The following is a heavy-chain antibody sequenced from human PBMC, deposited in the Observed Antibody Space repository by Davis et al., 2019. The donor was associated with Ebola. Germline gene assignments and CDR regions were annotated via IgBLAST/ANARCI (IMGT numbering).Heavy chain of an antibody. D-gene: IGHD3-9*01. V-gene: IGHV3-15*01. J-gene: IGHJ4*02. CDR3: TTDLRYFDWLPLDY. CDR2: IKSKTDGGTT. CDR1: GFTFSSYS. Sequence: PGGSLRLSCAASGFTFSSYSMNWVRQAPGKGLEWVGRIKSKTDGGTTDYAAPVKGRFTISRDDSKNTLYLQMNSLKTEDTAVYYCTTDLRYFDWLPLDYWGQGTLVTVSS.